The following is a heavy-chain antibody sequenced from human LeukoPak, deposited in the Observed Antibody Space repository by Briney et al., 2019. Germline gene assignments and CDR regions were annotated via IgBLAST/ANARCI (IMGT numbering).Heavy chain of an antibody. CDR3: ARDGPRGYDFWSGYYTSTTSYGMDV. CDR1: GFTFSSYS. J-gene: IGHJ6*02. CDR2: ITSSSSTI. Sequence: PGGSLRLSCAASGFTFSSYSMNWVRQAPRKGLEWVSYITSSSSTIYYADSVKGRFTISRDNAKNSLYLQMNSLRDEDTAVYYCARDGPRGYDFWSGYYTSTTSYGMDVWGQGTTVTVSS. D-gene: IGHD3-3*01. V-gene: IGHV3-48*02.